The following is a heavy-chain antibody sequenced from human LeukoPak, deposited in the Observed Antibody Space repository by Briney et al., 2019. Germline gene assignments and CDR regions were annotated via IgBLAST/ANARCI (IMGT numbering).Heavy chain of an antibody. Sequence: GGSLRLSCAASGFTFSSYGMHWVRQAPGKGLEWVAVISYDGSNKYYADSVKGRFTISRDNSKNTLYLQMNSLRAEDTAAYYCAKEAKSGYHFDYWGQGTLVTVSS. CDR2: ISYDGSNK. V-gene: IGHV3-30*18. CDR3: AKEAKSGYHFDY. J-gene: IGHJ4*02. D-gene: IGHD3-22*01. CDR1: GFTFSSYG.